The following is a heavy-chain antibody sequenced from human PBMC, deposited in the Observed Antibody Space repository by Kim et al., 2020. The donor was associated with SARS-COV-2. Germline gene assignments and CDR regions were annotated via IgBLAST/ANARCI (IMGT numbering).Heavy chain of an antibody. D-gene: IGHD2-2*01. J-gene: IGHJ4*02. Sequence: STDHADSVKGRFTISRDNSKNTLYLQMNSLRADDTAVYYCVKREYPTNDYWGQGALVTVSS. V-gene: IGHV3-23*01. CDR3: VKREYPTNDY. CDR2: ST.